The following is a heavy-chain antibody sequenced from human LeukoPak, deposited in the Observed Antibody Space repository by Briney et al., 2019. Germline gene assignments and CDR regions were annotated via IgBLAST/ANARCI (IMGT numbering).Heavy chain of an antibody. D-gene: IGHD3-10*01. J-gene: IGHJ4*02. V-gene: IGHV3-74*01. CDR3: ARGSGSYQGD. CDR2: IISDGSSR. Sequence: GGSLRLSCAASGFTFSSYWMHRVRQAPGKGLVWVSRIISDGSSRSYADSVKGRFTISRDSAENTLYLQMDSLRAEDTAVYYCARGSGSYQGDWGQGTLVTVSS. CDR1: GFTFSSYW.